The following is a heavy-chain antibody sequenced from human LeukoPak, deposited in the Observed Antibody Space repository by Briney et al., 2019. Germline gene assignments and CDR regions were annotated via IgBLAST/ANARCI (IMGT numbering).Heavy chain of an antibody. J-gene: IGHJ4*02. V-gene: IGHV3-53*01. CDR2: IYSGGST. CDR3: AREGAEEYFDY. Sequence: SGGSLRLSCAASGFTVSSNYMSWVRQAPGKGLEWVSVIYSGGSTYYADSVKGRFTISRDNSKNTLYLQMNSLRAEDTAVYYCAREGAEEYFDYWGQGTLVTASS. CDR1: GFTVSSNY.